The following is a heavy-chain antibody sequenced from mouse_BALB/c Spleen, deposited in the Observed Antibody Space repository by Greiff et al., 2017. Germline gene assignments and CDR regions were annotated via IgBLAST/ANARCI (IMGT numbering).Heavy chain of an antibody. CDR2: IWSDGST. Sequence: QVQLQQSGPDLVAPSQSLSITCTVSGFSLTSYGVHWVRQPPGKGLEWLVVIWSDGSTTYNSAHNSRLSISKDNSKSQVFLKMNSLQTDDTAMYYCARHIITTVVADYYAMDYWGQGTSVTVSS. J-gene: IGHJ4*01. CDR1: GFSLTSYG. D-gene: IGHD1-1*01. CDR3: ARHIITTVVADYYAMDY. V-gene: IGHV2-6-2*01.